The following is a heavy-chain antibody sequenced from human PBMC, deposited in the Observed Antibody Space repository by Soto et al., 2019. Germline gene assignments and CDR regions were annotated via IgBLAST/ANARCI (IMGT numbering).Heavy chain of an antibody. CDR3: ARGIAAAGTKFDP. V-gene: IGHV4-4*02. CDR2: IYYSGST. Sequence: SETLSLTCSVSGGSISSSNWWSWVRQPPGKGLEWIGEIYYSGSTNDNPSLKSRVTISVDTSKNQFSLKLSSVTAADTAVYYCARGIAAAGTKFDPWGQGTLVTVSS. D-gene: IGHD6-13*01. J-gene: IGHJ5*02. CDR1: GGSISSSNW.